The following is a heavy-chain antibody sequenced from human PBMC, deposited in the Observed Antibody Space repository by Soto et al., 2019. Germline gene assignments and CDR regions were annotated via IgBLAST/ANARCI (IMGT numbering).Heavy chain of an antibody. CDR2: INHSGST. CDR1: GGSFSGYY. V-gene: IGHV4-34*01. J-gene: IGHJ6*02. CDR3: ARVQFTGYYYYGMDV. Sequence: SETLSLTCAVYGGSFSGYYWSWIRQPPGKGLEWIGEINHSGSTNYNPSLKSRVTISVDTSKNQFSLKLSSVTAADTAVYYCARVQFTGYYYYGMDVWGQGTTVTVSS. D-gene: IGHD2-8*02.